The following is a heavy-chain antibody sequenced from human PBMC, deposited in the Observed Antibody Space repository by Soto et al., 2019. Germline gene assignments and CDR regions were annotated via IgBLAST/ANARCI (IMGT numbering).Heavy chain of an antibody. CDR3: ARDRSGMDV. Sequence: SSYYWGWIRQAPGKGLERVANIKQDGSEKYYVDSVKGRFTISRDNAKNSLYLQMNSLRAEDTAVYYCARDRSGMDVWGQGTTVTVSS. J-gene: IGHJ6*02. V-gene: IGHV3-7*01. CDR2: IKQDGSEK. CDR1: SSYY.